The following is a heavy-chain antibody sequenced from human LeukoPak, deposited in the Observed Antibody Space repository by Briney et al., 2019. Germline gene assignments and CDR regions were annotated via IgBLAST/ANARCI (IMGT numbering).Heavy chain of an antibody. Sequence: ASVKVSCKASGYTFTSYAMHWMRQAPGQRLEWMGWINAGNGNTKYSQKFQGRVTITRDTSASTAYMELSSLRSEDTAVYYCARPTYGSGSPDYWGQGTLVTVSS. J-gene: IGHJ4*02. D-gene: IGHD3-10*01. CDR3: ARPTYGSGSPDY. CDR2: INAGNGNT. CDR1: GYTFTSYA. V-gene: IGHV1-3*01.